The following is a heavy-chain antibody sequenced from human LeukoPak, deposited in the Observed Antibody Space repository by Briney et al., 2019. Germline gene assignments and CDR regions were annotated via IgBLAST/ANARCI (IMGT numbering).Heavy chain of an antibody. CDR1: GFTVSSNY. CDR2: IYYRGST. J-gene: IGHJ5*02. Sequence: GSLRLSCAASGFTVSSNYMSWIRQPPGKGLEWIGSIYYRGSTYYNPSLKSRVTISVDTSKNQFSLKLSSVTAADTAVYYCARHPFQLQWLSWLDPWGQGTLVTVSS. V-gene: IGHV4-39*01. CDR3: ARHPFQLQWLSWLDP. D-gene: IGHD2-2*01.